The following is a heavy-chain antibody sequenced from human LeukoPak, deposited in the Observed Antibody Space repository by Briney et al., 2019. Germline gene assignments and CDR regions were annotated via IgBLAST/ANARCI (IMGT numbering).Heavy chain of an antibody. Sequence: SETLSLTCTVSGGSISSYFWNWIRQSPGKGLEWMGYVYYTGSTRYNPSLKSRVTMSVDTSKNQFSLRLSSVTAADTALYYCARRRDSGSSGGDFDYWGQGTLVTVSS. CDR1: GGSISSYF. V-gene: IGHV4-59*08. D-gene: IGHD6-6*01. J-gene: IGHJ4*02. CDR3: ARRRDSGSSGGDFDY. CDR2: VYYTGST.